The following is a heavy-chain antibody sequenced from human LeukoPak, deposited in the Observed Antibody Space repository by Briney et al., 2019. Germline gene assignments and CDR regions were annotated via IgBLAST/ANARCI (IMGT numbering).Heavy chain of an antibody. CDR2: ISASANSP. CDR3: AKVPSPRYCGSSSCSTF. Sequence: GGSLRLSCAASGFTFSSYAMSWVRQAPGKGLEWVSTISASANSPYYADSVRGRFTISRDNSKNTFYLQMNSLRAEDTAIYYCAKVPSPRYCGSSSCSTFWGQGTLVTVSS. CDR1: GFTFSSYA. V-gene: IGHV3-23*01. J-gene: IGHJ4*02. D-gene: IGHD2-15*01.